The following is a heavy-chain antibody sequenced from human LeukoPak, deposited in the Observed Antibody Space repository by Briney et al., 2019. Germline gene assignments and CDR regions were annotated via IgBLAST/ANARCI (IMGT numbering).Heavy chain of an antibody. CDR1: GFTFSSYG. CDR2: IRYDGSNK. Sequence: PGGSLRLSCAASGFTFSSYGMHSVRQAPGKGLEWVAFIRYDGSNKYYADSVKGRFTISRDNSKNTLYLQMNSLRAEDTAVYYCAKLSGSYSFDYWGQGTLVTVSS. J-gene: IGHJ4*02. V-gene: IGHV3-30*02. CDR3: AKLSGSYSFDY. D-gene: IGHD1-26*01.